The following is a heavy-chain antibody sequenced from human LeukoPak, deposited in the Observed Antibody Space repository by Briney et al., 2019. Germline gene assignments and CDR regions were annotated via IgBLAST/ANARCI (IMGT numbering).Heavy chain of an antibody. CDR3: ARYCSSTSCPPFDY. J-gene: IGHJ4*02. Sequence: ASVKVSGKASEGTFSSYAISWVRQAPGQGLEGMGWISAYNGNTNYVQKLQGRVTMTTDTSTSTAYMELRSLRSDDTAVYYCARYCSSTSCPPFDYWGQGTLVTVSS. V-gene: IGHV1-18*01. CDR1: EGTFSSYA. D-gene: IGHD2-2*01. CDR2: ISAYNGNT.